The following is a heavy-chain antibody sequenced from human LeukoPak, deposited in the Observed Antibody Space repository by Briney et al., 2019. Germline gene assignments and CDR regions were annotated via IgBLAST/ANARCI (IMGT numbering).Heavy chain of an antibody. D-gene: IGHD3-3*01. CDR2: INHSGST. CDR1: GGSFSGYY. CDR3: ARWYYDFWSGSQNAFDI. V-gene: IGHV4-34*01. Sequence: NPSETLSLTCAVYGGSFSGYYWSWIRQPPGKGLEWIGEINHSGSTNYNPSLKSRVTISVDTSKNQFSLKLSSVTAADTAVYYCARWYYDFWSGSQNAFDIWGQGTMVTVSS. J-gene: IGHJ3*02.